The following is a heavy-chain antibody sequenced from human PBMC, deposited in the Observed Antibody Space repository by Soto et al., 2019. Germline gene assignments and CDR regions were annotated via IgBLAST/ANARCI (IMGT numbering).Heavy chain of an antibody. V-gene: IGHV3-30*03. Sequence: QVQLVESGGGVVQPGRSLRLSCAASGFTFSSYGMHWVRQAPGKGLEWVAVISYDGSNKYYADSVKGRFTISRDNSKNTLYVQMNSLRAEDTAVYYCATDPDDYCDYPPNWYFDLWGRGTLVTVSS. CDR1: GFTFSSYG. D-gene: IGHD4-17*01. J-gene: IGHJ2*01. CDR3: ATDPDDYCDYPPNWYFDL. CDR2: ISYDGSNK.